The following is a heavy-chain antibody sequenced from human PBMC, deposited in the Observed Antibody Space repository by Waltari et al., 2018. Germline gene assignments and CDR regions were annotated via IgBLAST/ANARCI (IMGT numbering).Heavy chain of an antibody. CDR3: AGGLQIDAFDI. CDR2: IYYSGST. V-gene: IGHV4-39*01. D-gene: IGHD4-4*01. CDR1: GGSISSSSYY. Sequence: QLQLQESGPGLVKPSETLSLTCTVSGGSISSSSYYWGWIRQPPGKGLEWIGSIYYSGSTYYNPSLKSRVTISVDTSKNQFSLKLSSVTAADTAVYYCAGGLQIDAFDIWGQGTMVIVSS. J-gene: IGHJ3*02.